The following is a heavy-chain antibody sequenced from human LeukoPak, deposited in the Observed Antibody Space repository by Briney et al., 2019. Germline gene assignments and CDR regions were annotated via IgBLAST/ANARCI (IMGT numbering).Heavy chain of an antibody. Sequence: ASVKVSCKASGYTFTSYDINWVRQAPGQGLEWMGRIIPIVGSTNYAEKLQGRVTITADKSTSTVYMELSSLRSEDTAVYYCARHYGGLDDYWGQGTLIIVSS. V-gene: IGHV1-69*04. CDR1: GYTFTSYD. J-gene: IGHJ4*02. CDR3: ARHYGGLDDY. CDR2: IIPIVGST. D-gene: IGHD4-23*01.